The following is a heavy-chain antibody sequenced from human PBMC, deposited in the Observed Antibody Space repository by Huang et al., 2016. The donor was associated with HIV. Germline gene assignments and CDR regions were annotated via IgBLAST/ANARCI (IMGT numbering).Heavy chain of an antibody. Sequence: QVHLVQSGAEVKKPGASVKVSCKASGYTFTNYDINWVRQAPGRGGEWMGWMNPNTGNTGFAQSFQGRVTMTRKTSITTAYMELTSLTSEDTAVYYCARSAYGDLDYWGLGTLVIVSS. CDR3: ARSAYGDLDY. CDR1: GYTFTNYD. V-gene: IGHV1-8*02. J-gene: IGHJ4*02. CDR2: MNPNTGNT. D-gene: IGHD4-17*01.